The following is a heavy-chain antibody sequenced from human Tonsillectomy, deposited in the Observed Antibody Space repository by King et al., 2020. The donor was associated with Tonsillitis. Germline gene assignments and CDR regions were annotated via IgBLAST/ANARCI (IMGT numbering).Heavy chain of an antibody. CDR1: GYTFTGYY. V-gene: IGHV1-2*02. D-gene: IGHD2-2*01. J-gene: IGHJ6*02. Sequence: VQLVESGAEVKKPGASVKVSCKASGYTFTGYYMHWVRQAPGQGLEWMGWINPNSGGTNYAQKFQGRVTMTRDTSISTAYMGLSRLRSDDTAVYYWAGPSIVVVPAAIGAYYYGMDVWGQGTTVTVSS. CDR2: INPNSGGT. CDR3: AGPSIVVVPAAIGAYYYGMDV.